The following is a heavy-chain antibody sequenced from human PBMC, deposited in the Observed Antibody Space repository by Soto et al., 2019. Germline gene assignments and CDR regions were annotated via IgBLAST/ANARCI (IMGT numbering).Heavy chain of an antibody. CDR1: GYSFTSFG. J-gene: IGHJ3*02. CDR2: ISTYNGNT. Sequence: QVQLVQSGAEVMKPGASLKVSCKASGYSFTSFGISWLRRAPGQGPEWMAWISTYNGNTNYAQKLQGIVTLTTDTSTSTAYMELRSLTSDDTSVYYCARDVRVGANMAASDIWGQGTMVTVSS. V-gene: IGHV1-18*01. CDR3: ARDVRVGANMAASDI. D-gene: IGHD1-26*01.